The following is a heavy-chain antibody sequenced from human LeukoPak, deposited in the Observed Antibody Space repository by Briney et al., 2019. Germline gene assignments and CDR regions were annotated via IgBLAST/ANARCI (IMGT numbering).Heavy chain of an antibody. D-gene: IGHD4-11*01. CDR1: GFTFSSYG. V-gene: IGHV3-30*03. CDR3: ARVRDDYTYFDC. CDR2: ISYDGSNK. Sequence: GRSLRLSCAASGFTFSSYGLHWVRQAPGKGLEWVAVISYDGSNKYYVDSVKGRFTISRDNAKSTLYLQMNSLRAEDTAVYYCARVRDDYTYFDCWGQGTLVTVSS. J-gene: IGHJ4*02.